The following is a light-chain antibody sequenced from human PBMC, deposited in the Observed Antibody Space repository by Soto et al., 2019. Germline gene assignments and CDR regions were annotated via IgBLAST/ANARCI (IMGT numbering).Light chain of an antibody. CDR2: DAS. V-gene: IGKV3-11*01. CDR1: QSVSSY. CDR3: QQRSNWLYT. J-gene: IGKJ2*01. Sequence: EIVLTQSPATLSLSPGERATLYCRASQSVSSYLAWYQQKPGQAPRLLIYDASNMATGIPARFSGSGSGTVFTLTISSLEPEDFAVYYCQQRSNWLYTFGQGTKVDIK.